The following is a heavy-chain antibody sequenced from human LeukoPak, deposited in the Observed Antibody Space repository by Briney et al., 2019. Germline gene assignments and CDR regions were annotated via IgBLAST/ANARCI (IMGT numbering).Heavy chain of an antibody. Sequence: GESLRLSCAASGFTFTTYWMSWVRQAPGKGLEWVANIKQDGTEKYYVDSVKGRFTISRDNAKNSLYLQMNSLRAEDTAVYYCARALTTVTAYAFDIWGQGTMVTVSS. J-gene: IGHJ3*02. CDR3: ARALTTVTAYAFDI. CDR2: IKQDGTEK. V-gene: IGHV3-7*01. CDR1: GFTFTTYW. D-gene: IGHD4-17*01.